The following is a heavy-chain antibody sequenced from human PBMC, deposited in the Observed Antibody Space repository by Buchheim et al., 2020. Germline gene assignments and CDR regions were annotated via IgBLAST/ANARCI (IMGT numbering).Heavy chain of an antibody. CDR3: ARGEDYGGNIGDAFDI. J-gene: IGHJ3*02. CDR2: ISYDGSNK. V-gene: IGHV3-30-3*01. D-gene: IGHD4-23*01. Sequence: QVQLVESGGGVVQPGRSLRLSCAASGFTFSSYAMHWVRQAPGKGLEWVAVISYDGSNKYYADSVKGRFTIYRDNSKNTLYLQMNSLRAEDTAVYYCARGEDYGGNIGDAFDIWGQGT. CDR1: GFTFSSYA.